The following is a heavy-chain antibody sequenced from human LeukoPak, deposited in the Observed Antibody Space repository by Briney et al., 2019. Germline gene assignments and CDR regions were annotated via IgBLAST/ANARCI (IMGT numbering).Heavy chain of an antibody. CDR1: GFTFVNYP. V-gene: IGHV3-30-3*01. CDR2: ITHNGGTQ. Sequence: HPGGSLRLTCEASGFTFVNYPKHGSGQVPGEGLKWLAIITHNGGTQYYADSVKGRFTISRDNSQSTVFLQMNSLRPEDTAVYYCARDAQSGAFSDFDYWGQGTLVTVSS. J-gene: IGHJ4*02. D-gene: IGHD1-26*01. CDR3: ARDAQSGAFSDFDY.